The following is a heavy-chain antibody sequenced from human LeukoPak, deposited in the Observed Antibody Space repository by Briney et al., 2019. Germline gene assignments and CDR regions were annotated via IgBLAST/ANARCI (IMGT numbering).Heavy chain of an antibody. Sequence: PSETLSLTCTLSGRSMNKYYWSWIRHPPGKAMKDIGPIDYRGSTKHNPPLKSRVSISVDTAKNQFPLKLSSVTAADTAVYFCARLSRGAQPPDYCQNWGQGTLVTVSS. V-gene: IGHV4-59*08. J-gene: IGHJ1*01. CDR2: IDYRGST. D-gene: IGHD5/OR15-5a*01. CDR3: ARLSRGAQPPDYCQN. CDR1: GRSMNKYY.